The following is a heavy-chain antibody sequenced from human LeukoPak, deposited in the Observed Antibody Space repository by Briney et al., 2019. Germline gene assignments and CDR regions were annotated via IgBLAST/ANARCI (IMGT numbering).Heavy chain of an antibody. J-gene: IGHJ2*01. CDR2: INHSGST. D-gene: IGHD6-13*01. CDR3: GRVTPQRLVRFSYFVL. CDR1: GFTFSNAW. V-gene: IGHV4-34*01. Sequence: GSLRLSCAASGFTFSNAWMHWVRQPPGKGLEWIGEINHSGSTNYNPSLKSRVTISVDTSKNQFSLKLSSVTAADTAVYYCGRVTPQRLVRFSYFVLGGGAPLV.